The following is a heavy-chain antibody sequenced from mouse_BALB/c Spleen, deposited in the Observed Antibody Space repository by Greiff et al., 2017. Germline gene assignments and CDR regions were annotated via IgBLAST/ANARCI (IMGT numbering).Heavy chain of an antibody. CDR3: ARSELGRNFDY. D-gene: IGHD4-1*01. Sequence: QVQLKESGAELARPGASVKMSCKASGYTFTSYTMHWVKQRPGQGLEWIGYINPSSGYTNYNQKFKDKATLTADKSSSTAYLQLSSLTSADSAVYYCARSELGRNFDYWGQGTTLTVSS. V-gene: IGHV1-4*01. CDR1: GYTFTSYT. J-gene: IGHJ2*01. CDR2: INPSSGYT.